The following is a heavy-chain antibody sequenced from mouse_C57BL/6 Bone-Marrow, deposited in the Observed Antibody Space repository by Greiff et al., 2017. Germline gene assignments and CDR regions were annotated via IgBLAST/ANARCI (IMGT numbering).Heavy chain of an antibody. CDR2: IYPGSGST. V-gene: IGHV1-55*01. D-gene: IGHD2-5*01. Sequence: VQLQQPGAELVKPGASVKMSCKASGYTFTSYWITWVQQRPGQGLEWIGEIYPGSGSTNYNEKLKSKATLTVDTSSSTAYMQMSSLTSEDSAVYNGARPDYSNYLYFDVWGTGTRVTVTA. J-gene: IGHJ1*03. CDR3: ARPDYSNYLYFDV. CDR1: GYTFTSYW.